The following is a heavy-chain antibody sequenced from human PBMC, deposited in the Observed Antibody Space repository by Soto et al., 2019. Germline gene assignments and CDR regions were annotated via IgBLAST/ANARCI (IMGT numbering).Heavy chain of an antibody. Sequence: PGGSLRLSCAASGFTFSSYAMSWVRQAPGKGLEWVSVISGSGGSTYYADSVRGRFTISRDNSKNTLYLQMNSLRAEDTAVYYCAKDSPYCSRTSCYYVYWGQGTLVTVSS. J-gene: IGHJ4*02. V-gene: IGHV3-23*01. CDR3: AKDSPYCSRTSCYYVY. CDR1: GFTFSSYA. CDR2: ISGSGGST. D-gene: IGHD2-2*01.